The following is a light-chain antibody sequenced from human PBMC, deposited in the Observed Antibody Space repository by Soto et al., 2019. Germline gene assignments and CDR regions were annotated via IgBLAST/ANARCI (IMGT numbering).Light chain of an antibody. V-gene: IGKV2-40*01. CDR1: RILLHSNGYNY. J-gene: IGKJ4*01. CDR3: MQRIEFPLT. Sequence: DIVMTQSPLSLPVTPGEPGSMSCRSSRILLHSNGYNYLDWYLQKPGQSPQLLIYTLSYRASGVPDRFSGSGSGTDFTLKISRVEAEDVGVYYCMQRIEFPLTFGGGAKVDIK. CDR2: TLS.